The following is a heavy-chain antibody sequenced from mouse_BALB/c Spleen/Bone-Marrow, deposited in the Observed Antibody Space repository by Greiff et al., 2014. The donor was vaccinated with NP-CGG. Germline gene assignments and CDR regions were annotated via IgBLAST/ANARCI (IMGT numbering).Heavy chain of an antibody. CDR2: ISTGSSTI. CDR3: ARSDGAMDY. J-gene: IGHJ4*01. D-gene: IGHD2-3*01. Sequence: EVKLEESGGGLVRPGGSRKLSCAASGFTFSSFGMHWVRQAPEKGLEWVAYISTGSSTIYYADTVKGRFTISRDNPKNTLFLQMTSLRSEDTAMYYCARSDGAMDYWGQGTSVTVSS. V-gene: IGHV5-17*02. CDR1: GFTFSSFG.